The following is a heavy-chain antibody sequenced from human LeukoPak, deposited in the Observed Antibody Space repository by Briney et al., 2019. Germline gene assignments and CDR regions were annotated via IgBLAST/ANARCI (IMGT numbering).Heavy chain of an antibody. CDR3: ATDAIMVRGVITDY. V-gene: IGHV1-24*01. CDR1: GYTFTGYY. D-gene: IGHD3-10*01. J-gene: IGHJ4*02. Sequence: GASVKVSCKASGYTFTGYYMHWVRQAPGQGLEWMGGFDPEDGETIYAQKFQGRVTMTEDTSTDTAYMELSSLRSEDTAVYYCATDAIMVRGVITDYWGQGTLVTVSS. CDR2: FDPEDGET.